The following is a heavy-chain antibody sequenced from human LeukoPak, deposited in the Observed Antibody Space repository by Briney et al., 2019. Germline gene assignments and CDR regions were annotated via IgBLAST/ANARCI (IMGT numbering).Heavy chain of an antibody. CDR2: ISSSGSTI. V-gene: IGHV3-48*03. D-gene: IGHD3-10*01. J-gene: IGHJ5*02. Sequence: PGGSLRLSCAASGFTFSSYEMNWVRQAPGKGLEWVSYISSSGSTIYYADSVKGRFTISRDNAKNSLYLQMNSLRAEDTAAYYCARASYYGENWFDPWGQGTLVTVSS. CDR3: ARASYYGENWFDP. CDR1: GFTFSSYE.